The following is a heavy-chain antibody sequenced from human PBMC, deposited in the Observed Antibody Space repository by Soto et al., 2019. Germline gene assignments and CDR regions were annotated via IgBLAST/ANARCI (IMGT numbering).Heavy chain of an antibody. J-gene: IGHJ4*02. CDR3: ARDVFTPY. V-gene: IGHV3-53*01. CDR1: GFTVSRKY. CDR2: IYSGGST. Sequence: PGGSLTLSCAASGFTVSRKYMCWVRQAPGKGLEWVSVIYSGGSTYYADSVKGRFTISRDNSKNTLYLQMNSLIAEDTAVYYCARDVFTPYWGQGTLVTVS.